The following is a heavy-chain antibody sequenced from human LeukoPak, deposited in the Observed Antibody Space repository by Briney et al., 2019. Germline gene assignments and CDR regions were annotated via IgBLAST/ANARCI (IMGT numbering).Heavy chain of an antibody. J-gene: IGHJ4*02. Sequence: PGGSLRLSCAASGFTFSSYAMSWVRQAPGKGLEWVSAISGSGGSTYYADSVKGRFTISRDNSKNTLYLQMNSLRAEDTAVYYCAKASRSWYLRFLDGYYFDYWGQGTLVTVSS. V-gene: IGHV3-23*01. D-gene: IGHD3-3*01. CDR2: ISGSGGST. CDR3: AKASRSWYLRFLDGYYFDY. CDR1: GFTFSSYA.